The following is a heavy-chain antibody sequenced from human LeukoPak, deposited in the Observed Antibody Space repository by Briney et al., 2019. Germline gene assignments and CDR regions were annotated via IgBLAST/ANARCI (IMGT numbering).Heavy chain of an antibody. Sequence: SVKVSCKASGGTFSSYAISWVRQAPGQGLEWMGGLIPIFGSANYAQKFQGRVTITADESTSTAYMELSSLRSEDTAVYYCARGGPYYDILTGYPYYYYMDVWGKGTTVTISS. CDR1: GGTFSSYA. CDR3: ARGGPYYDILTGYPYYYYMDV. D-gene: IGHD3-9*01. J-gene: IGHJ6*03. V-gene: IGHV1-69*13. CDR2: LIPIFGSA.